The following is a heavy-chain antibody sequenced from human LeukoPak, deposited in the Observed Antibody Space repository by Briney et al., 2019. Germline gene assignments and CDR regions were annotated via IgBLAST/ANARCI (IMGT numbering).Heavy chain of an antibody. CDR1: GGSISSGSYY. CDR2: IYTSGST. J-gene: IGHJ4*02. Sequence: SRTLSLTCTVSGGSISSGSYYWSWIRQPAGKGLEWIGRIYTSGSTNYNPSLKSRVTISVDTSKNQFSLKLSSVTAADTAVYYCARDLRDDSSGYAWYFDYWGQGTLVTVSS. CDR3: ARDLRDDSSGYAWYFDY. V-gene: IGHV4-61*02. D-gene: IGHD3-22*01.